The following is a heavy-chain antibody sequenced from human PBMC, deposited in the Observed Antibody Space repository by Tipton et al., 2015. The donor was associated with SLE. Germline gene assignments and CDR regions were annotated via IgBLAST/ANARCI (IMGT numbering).Heavy chain of an antibody. J-gene: IGHJ4*02. CDR2: TYYSGST. CDR1: GGSINSYY. Sequence: TLSLTCTVSGGSINSYYWSWIRQPPGKGLEWIGYTYYSGSTNYNPSLKSRVTISVDTSKNQFSLKLSSVTAADTAVYYCARADWSGYLFGYWGQGTLVTVSS. V-gene: IGHV4-59*01. CDR3: ARADWSGYLFGY. D-gene: IGHD3-3*01.